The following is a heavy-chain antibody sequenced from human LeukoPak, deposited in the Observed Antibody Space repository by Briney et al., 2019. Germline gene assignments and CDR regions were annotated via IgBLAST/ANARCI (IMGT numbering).Heavy chain of an antibody. CDR2: ISYDGSNK. V-gene: IGHV3-30*18. D-gene: IGHD3-22*01. Sequence: GGSLRLSCAASGFTFSSYGMHWVRQAPGKGLEGVAVISYDGSNKYYADSVKGRFTISRDNSKNTLYLQMNSLRAEDTAVYYCAEDSSGYLFDYWGQGTLVTVSS. CDR3: AEDSSGYLFDY. J-gene: IGHJ4*02. CDR1: GFTFSSYG.